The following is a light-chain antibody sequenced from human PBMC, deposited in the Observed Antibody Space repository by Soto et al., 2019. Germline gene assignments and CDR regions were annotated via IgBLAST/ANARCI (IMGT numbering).Light chain of an antibody. Sequence: DIQMTQSPSTLSASVGDRVTITCRASQSISSWLAWYQQKPGKAPKLLIYDASSLESGVPSRFSGSGSGTEFTLTISSLQPDDFATYYCQQYNSYSGYPFGQGTKLEIK. J-gene: IGKJ2*01. CDR2: DAS. CDR3: QQYNSYSGYP. V-gene: IGKV1-5*01. CDR1: QSISSW.